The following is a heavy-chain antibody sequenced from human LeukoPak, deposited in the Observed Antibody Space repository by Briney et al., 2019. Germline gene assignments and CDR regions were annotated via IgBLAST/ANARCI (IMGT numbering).Heavy chain of an antibody. J-gene: IGHJ4*02. CDR1: GFTFSKYW. CDR3: ATKQWLDTPPDS. CDR2: INTDGTVT. Sequence: PGGSLRLSCASSGFTFSKYWMLWVRQAPGKGLESVSRINTDGTVTTYPDSLKGRTTVSRDNADNTMFLPMNSVRDEDTAVYSCATKQWLDTPPDSWGQGTPVTVSS. D-gene: IGHD6-19*01. V-gene: IGHV3-74*01.